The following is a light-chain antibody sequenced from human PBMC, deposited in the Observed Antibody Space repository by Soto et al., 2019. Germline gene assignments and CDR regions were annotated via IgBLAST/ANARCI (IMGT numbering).Light chain of an antibody. CDR1: NRD. Sequence: QSVLTQPPSASGSPGQSVTISCTGTNRDVSWHQQHPGKAPRLILYEVTKRPSGVPARFSGSVSDNAASLTISGLQAEDESDYYCSSYAGRSSLLFGGGTKLTVL. V-gene: IGLV2-8*01. CDR3: SSYAGRSSLL. J-gene: IGLJ2*01. CDR2: EVT.